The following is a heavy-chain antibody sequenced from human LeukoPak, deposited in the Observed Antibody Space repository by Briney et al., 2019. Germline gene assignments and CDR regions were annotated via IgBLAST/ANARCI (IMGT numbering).Heavy chain of an antibody. CDR1: GGSVSSGSYY. CDR2: IYYSGST. CDR3: ARRDYYYDSSGYYFLWPQPDAFDI. D-gene: IGHD3-22*01. V-gene: IGHV4-39*01. J-gene: IGHJ3*02. Sequence: ASETLSLTCTVSGGSVSSGSYYWGWIRQPPGKGLEWIGSIYYSGSTYYNPSLKSRVTISVDTSKNQFSLKLSSVTAADTAVYYCARRDYYYDSSGYYFLWPQPDAFDIWGQGTMVTVSS.